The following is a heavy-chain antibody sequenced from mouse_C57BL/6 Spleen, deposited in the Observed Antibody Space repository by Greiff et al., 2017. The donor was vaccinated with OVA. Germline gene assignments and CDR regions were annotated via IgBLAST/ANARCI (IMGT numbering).Heavy chain of an antibody. CDR3: TEKDYDWFAY. D-gene: IGHD2-4*01. Sequence: VQLQESGAELVRPGASVTLSCKASGYTFTDYEMHWVKQTPVHGLEWIGAIDPGTGGTAYNQKFKGKAILTADKSSSTAYMELRSLTSEDSAVYYCTEKDYDWFAYWGQGTLVTVSA. V-gene: IGHV1-15*01. J-gene: IGHJ3*01. CDR1: GYTFTDYE. CDR2: IDPGTGGT.